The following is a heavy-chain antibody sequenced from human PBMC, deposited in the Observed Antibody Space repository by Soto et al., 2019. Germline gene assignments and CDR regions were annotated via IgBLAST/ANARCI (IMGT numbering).Heavy chain of an antibody. V-gene: IGHV1-18*01. CDR3: AREDDSSGWYGSFDI. CDR2: ISAYNGNT. D-gene: IGHD6-19*01. Sequence: EASVKVSCKASGYTFTSYGISWVRQAPGQGLEWMGWISAYNGNTNYAQKLQGRVTMTTDTSTSTAYMELRSLRSDDTAVYYCAREDDSSGWYGSFDIWGQGTMVTVSS. CDR1: GYTFTSYG. J-gene: IGHJ3*02.